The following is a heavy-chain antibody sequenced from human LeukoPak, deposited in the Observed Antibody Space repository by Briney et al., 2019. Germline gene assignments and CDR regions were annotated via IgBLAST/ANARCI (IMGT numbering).Heavy chain of an antibody. Sequence: GGSLRLSCAASGFTFSSYAMSWVRQAPGKGLEWVSAISGSGGSTYYADSVRGRFTTSRDNSKNTLYLQMNSLRAEDTAVYYCAKAVVREPNNKYYYGMDVWGQGTTVTVSS. CDR3: AKAVVREPNNKYYYGMDV. V-gene: IGHV3-23*01. J-gene: IGHJ6*02. D-gene: IGHD3-10*01. CDR2: ISGSGGST. CDR1: GFTFSSYA.